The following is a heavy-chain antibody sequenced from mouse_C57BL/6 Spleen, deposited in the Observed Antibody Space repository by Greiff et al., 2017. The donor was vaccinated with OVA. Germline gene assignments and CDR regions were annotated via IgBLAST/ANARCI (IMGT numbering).Heavy chain of an antibody. D-gene: IGHD3-2*02. CDR3: ARHEGGSGYVCDY. J-gene: IGHJ2*01. CDR1: GFTFSSYG. V-gene: IGHV5-6*01. CDR2: ISSGGSYT. Sequence: EVQRVESGGDLVKPGGSLKLSCAASGFTFSSYGMSWVRQTPDKRLEWVATISSGGSYTYYPDSVKGRFTISRDNAKNTLYLQMSSLKSEDTAMYYCARHEGGSGYVCDYWGQGTTLTVSS.